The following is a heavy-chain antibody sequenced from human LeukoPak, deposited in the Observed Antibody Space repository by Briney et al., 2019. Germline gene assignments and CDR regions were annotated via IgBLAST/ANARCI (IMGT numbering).Heavy chain of an antibody. CDR2: ISGSVGST. J-gene: IGHJ6*04. CDR3: AKGHCSSTSCYTAGYYYYSGMDV. CDR1: GFTFSSYA. Sequence: GGSLRLSCAASGFTFSSYAMSWVRQAPGKGLEWVSAISGSVGSTYYADSVKGRFTIARDNSKNTLYLQMNSLRAEDTAVYYCAKGHCSSTSCYTAGYYYYSGMDVWGKGTTVTVSS. V-gene: IGHV3-23*01. D-gene: IGHD2-2*02.